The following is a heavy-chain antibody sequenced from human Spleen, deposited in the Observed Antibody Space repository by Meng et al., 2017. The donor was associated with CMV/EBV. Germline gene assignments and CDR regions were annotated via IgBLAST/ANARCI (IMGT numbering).Heavy chain of an antibody. Sequence: GGSLRLSCAASGFTFSNYGIHWVRQAPGKGLEWVANIKQDGSEKYYVDSVKGRFTISRDNAKNSLYLQMNSLRAEDTAVYYCARGLGVVVPAAIRVRAIAARSMDVWGQGTTVTVSS. V-gene: IGHV3-7*04. CDR2: IKQDGSEK. D-gene: IGHD2-2*02. CDR1: GFTFSNYG. J-gene: IGHJ6*02. CDR3: ARGLGVVVPAAIRVRAIAARSMDV.